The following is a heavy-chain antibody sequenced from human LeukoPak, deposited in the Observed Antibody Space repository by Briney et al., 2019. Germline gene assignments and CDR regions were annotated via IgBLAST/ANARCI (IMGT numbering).Heavy chain of an antibody. CDR2: INHSGST. V-gene: IGHV4-34*01. CDR3: ASLGITKEYSSSLWGAFDI. Sequence: SETLSLTCAVYGGSFSGYYWSWIRQPPGKGLEWIGEINHSGSTNYNPSLKSRVAISVDTSKNQFSLKLSSVTAADAAVYYCASLGITKEYSSSLWGAFDIWGQGTMVTVSS. J-gene: IGHJ3*02. D-gene: IGHD6-6*01. CDR1: GGSFSGYY.